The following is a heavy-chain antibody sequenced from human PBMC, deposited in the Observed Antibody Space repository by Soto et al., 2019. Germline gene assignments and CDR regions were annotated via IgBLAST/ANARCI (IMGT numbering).Heavy chain of an antibody. CDR3: ARGEIFGVVNTYYYYGMDV. V-gene: IGHV1-8*01. J-gene: IGHJ6*04. CDR2: MNPNSGNT. CDR1: GYTFTSYD. D-gene: IGHD3-3*01. Sequence: ASVKVSCKASGYTFTSYDINWVRQATGQGLEWMGWMNPNSGNTGYAQKFQGRVTMTRNTSISTAYMELSSLRSEDTAVYYCARGEIFGVVNTYYYYGMDVWGKGTTVTVSS.